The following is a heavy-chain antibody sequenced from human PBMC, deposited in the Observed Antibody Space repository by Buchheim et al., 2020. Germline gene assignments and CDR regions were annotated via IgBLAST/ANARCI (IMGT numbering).Heavy chain of an antibody. Sequence: EVQLVESGGGLVQPGGSLRLSCAASGFTFSSYWMSWVRQAPGKGLEWVANIKQDGSEKYYVDSVKGRFTISSVNAKHSLYLQMNSLRAEDTAVYYCARDNYVTYYYYMDVWGKGTT. J-gene: IGHJ6*03. V-gene: IGHV3-7*01. CDR3: ARDNYVTYYYYMDV. CDR2: IKQDGSEK. CDR1: GFTFSSYW. D-gene: IGHD4-11*01.